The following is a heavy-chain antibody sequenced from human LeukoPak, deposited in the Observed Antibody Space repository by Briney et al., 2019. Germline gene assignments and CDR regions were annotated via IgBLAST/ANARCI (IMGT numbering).Heavy chain of an antibody. CDR3: ARLLSPNYDFWSGYYSYGPTGAYNWFDP. D-gene: IGHD3-3*01. CDR2: IYYSGST. V-gene: IGHV4-39*01. Sequence: PSETLSLTCTVSGGSISSSSYYWGWIRQPPGKGLEWIGSIYYSGSTYYNPSLKSRVTISVDTSKNQFSLKLSSVTAADTAVYYCARLLSPNYDFWSGYYSYGPTGAYNWFDPWGQGTLVTVSS. J-gene: IGHJ5*02. CDR1: GGSISSSSYY.